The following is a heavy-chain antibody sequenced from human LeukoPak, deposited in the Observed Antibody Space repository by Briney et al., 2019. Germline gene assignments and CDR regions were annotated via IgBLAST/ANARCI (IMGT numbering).Heavy chain of an antibody. J-gene: IGHJ3*02. Sequence: SETLSLTCTASGGSNTSYYWSWIRQPPGKGLEWIGYIYYSGATNYNPSLKSRVTMSVDTSENQFSLKLTSVTAADTAVYYCARENPAYYDFWSGSYAFDIWGQGTMVTVSS. CDR2: IYYSGAT. D-gene: IGHD3-3*01. V-gene: IGHV4-59*01. CDR1: GGSNTSYY. CDR3: ARENPAYYDFWSGSYAFDI.